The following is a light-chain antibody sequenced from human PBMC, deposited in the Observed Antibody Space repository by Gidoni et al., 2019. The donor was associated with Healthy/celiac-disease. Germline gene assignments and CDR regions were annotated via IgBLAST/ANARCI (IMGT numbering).Light chain of an antibody. CDR2: GAS. J-gene: IGKJ5*01. Sequence: MVLTKSPGTLSLSPGERDTRSCRASQSVSSSYLAWYQQKPGQAPRLLICGASSRATGIPDRCRVSGSWTDFTLTISRLEPQDFAVYYCQQYGSSPPVTFGQGTRLEIK. CDR3: QQYGSSPPVT. V-gene: IGKV3-20*01. CDR1: QSVSSSY.